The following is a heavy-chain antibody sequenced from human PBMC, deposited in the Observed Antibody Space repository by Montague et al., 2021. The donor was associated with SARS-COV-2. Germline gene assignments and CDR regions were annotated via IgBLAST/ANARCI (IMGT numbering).Heavy chain of an antibody. J-gene: IGHJ3*02. CDR2: IYYSGST. V-gene: IGHV4-39*01. CDR3: ASHTYYYDSSGSDAFDI. D-gene: IGHD3-22*01. CDR1: GGSISSSSYY. Sequence: SETLSLTCTASGGSISSSSYYWGWIRQPPGKGLECIGSIYYSGSTYYNPSLKSRVTISVETSKNQFSLKLSSVTAADTAVYYCASHTYYYDSSGSDAFDIWGQGTMVTVSS.